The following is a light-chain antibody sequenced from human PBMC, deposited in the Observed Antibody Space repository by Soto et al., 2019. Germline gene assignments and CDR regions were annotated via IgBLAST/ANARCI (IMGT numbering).Light chain of an antibody. Sequence: QSALAQPASVSGSPGQSITISCTGTDSDVGAYDSVSWYRQHPHKAPQLIIYKGTQRPSGVSNRISGATSGNAASLTISGLQADDEADYFCCSSADNNTYVFGSGTKVTVL. V-gene: IGLV2-23*01. CDR2: KGT. CDR3: CSSADNNTYV. CDR1: DSDVGAYDS. J-gene: IGLJ1*01.